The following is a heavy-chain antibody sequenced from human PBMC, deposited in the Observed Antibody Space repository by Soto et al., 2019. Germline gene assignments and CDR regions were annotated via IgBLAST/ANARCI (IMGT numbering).Heavy chain of an antibody. CDR3: ARDFRNGQWLLTGAFDI. D-gene: IGHD6-19*01. J-gene: IGHJ3*02. Sequence: QVQLVQSGAEVKKPGSSVKVSCKASGGTFSSYAISWVRQAPGQGLEWMGGIIPIFGTANYAQKFQGRVTITADEATSTAYMELSSLRSEDTAVYYCARDFRNGQWLLTGAFDIWGQGTMVTVSS. CDR1: GGTFSSYA. V-gene: IGHV1-69*01. CDR2: IIPIFGTA.